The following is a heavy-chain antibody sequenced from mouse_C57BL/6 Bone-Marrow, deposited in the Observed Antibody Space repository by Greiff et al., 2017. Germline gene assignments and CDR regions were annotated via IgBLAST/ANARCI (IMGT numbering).Heavy chain of an antibody. CDR3: ARSAVYYDYAPDY. CDR2: INPNYGTT. V-gene: IGHV1-39*01. CDR1: GYSFTDYN. Sequence: EVQLQQSGPELVQPGASVKISCKASGYSFTDYNMNWVKQSNGKSLEWIGVINPNYGTTSYNQKFKGKATLTVDHSASTAYMQLNSLTSEDSAVYYCARSAVYYDYAPDYWGQGTTLTVSS. J-gene: IGHJ2*01. D-gene: IGHD2-4*01.